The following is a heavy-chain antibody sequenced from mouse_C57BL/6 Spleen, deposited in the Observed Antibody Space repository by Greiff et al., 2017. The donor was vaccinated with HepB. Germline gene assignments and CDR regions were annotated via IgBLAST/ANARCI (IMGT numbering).Heavy chain of an antibody. J-gene: IGHJ3*01. V-gene: IGHV1-52*01. CDR3: ARDDRGAWFAY. CDR1: GYTFTSYW. CDR2: IDPSDSET. Sequence: VQLQQPGAELVRPGSSVKLSCKASGYTFTSYWMHWVKQRPIQGLEWIGNIDPSDSETHYNQKFKDKATLTVDKSSSTAYMQLSSLTSEDSAFYYCARDDRGAWFAYWGQGTLVTVSA.